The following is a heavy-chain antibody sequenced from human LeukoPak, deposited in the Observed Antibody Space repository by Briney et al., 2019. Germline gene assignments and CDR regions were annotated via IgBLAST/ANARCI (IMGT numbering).Heavy chain of an antibody. Sequence: SETLSLTCTVSGGSIRSYYWSWIRQPPGKGLEWIGRIYTSGSTNYNPSLKSRVTMSVNTSKNQFSLMLNSVTAGDTAVYYCARPTPYGGFDYWGQGTLVTVSS. J-gene: IGHJ4*02. CDR2: IYTSGST. CDR1: GGSIRSYY. CDR3: ARPTPYGGFDY. D-gene: IGHD3-16*01. V-gene: IGHV4-4*07.